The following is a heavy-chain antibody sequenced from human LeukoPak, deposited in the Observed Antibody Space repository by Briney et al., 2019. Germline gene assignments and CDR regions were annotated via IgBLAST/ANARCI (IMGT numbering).Heavy chain of an antibody. J-gene: IGHJ3*02. D-gene: IGHD3-10*01. CDR3: ARDLGDYYGSGSYYNVVYAFDI. CDR2: IWYDGSNK. CDR1: GFTFSTYG. V-gene: IGHV3-33*01. Sequence: PGGSLRLSCAASGFTFSTYGMHWVRQAPGKRLEWVAVIWYDGSNKYYADSVKGRFTISRDNSKNTLYLQMNSLRAEDTAVYYCARDLGDYYGSGSYYNVVYAFDIWGQGTMVTVSS.